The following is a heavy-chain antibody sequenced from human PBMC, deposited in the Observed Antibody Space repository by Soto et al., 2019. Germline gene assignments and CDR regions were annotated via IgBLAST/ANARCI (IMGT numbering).Heavy chain of an antibody. CDR3: ARLGHPGH. V-gene: IGHV1-69*01. CDR1: GGSLRNSV. J-gene: IGHJ4*02. Sequence: QVQLVQSGAEVKKPGSSGKVSCPASGGSLRNSVISWVRQAPAQRLEWMGGVIPILGTANYAQKFQGRVTMTADEATSTAYMDLSSLSPDDTAVYYCARLGHPGHWGPGTLVIVSS. CDR2: VIPILGTA.